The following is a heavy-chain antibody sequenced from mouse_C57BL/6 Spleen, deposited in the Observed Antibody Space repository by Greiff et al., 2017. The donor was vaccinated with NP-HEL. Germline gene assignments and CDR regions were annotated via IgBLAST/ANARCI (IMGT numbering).Heavy chain of an antibody. D-gene: IGHD2-4*01. CDR2: IDPNSGGT. Sequence: QVQLKQPGAELVKPGASVKLSCKASGYTFTSYWMHWVKQRPGRGLEWIGRIDPNSGGTKYNEKFKSKATLTVDKPSSTAYMQLSSLTSEDSAVYYCARRYDYGPWYFDVWGTGTTVTVSS. V-gene: IGHV1-72*01. CDR1: GYTFTSYW. CDR3: ARRYDYGPWYFDV. J-gene: IGHJ1*03.